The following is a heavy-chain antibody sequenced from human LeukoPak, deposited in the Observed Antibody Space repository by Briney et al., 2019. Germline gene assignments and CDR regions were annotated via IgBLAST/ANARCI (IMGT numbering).Heavy chain of an antibody. J-gene: IGHJ6*02. V-gene: IGHV3-53*01. D-gene: IGHD1-1*01. CDR1: GFTVSRNY. CDR2: IYCGGST. CDR3: ARDSETETGWYYYGMDV. Sequence: QPGGSLRLSCAASGFTVSRNYMNWVRQAPGKGLEWVSVIYCGGSTYYADSVKGRFTITRDNSKNTVYLQMNSLRAEDTAVYYCARDSETETGWYYYGMDVWGQGTTVTVSS.